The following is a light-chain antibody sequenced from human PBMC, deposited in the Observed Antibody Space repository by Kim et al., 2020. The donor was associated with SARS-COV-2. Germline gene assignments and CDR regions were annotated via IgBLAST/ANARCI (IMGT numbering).Light chain of an antibody. CDR1: QSFRSTS. J-gene: IGKJ2*01. CDR3: QQYGTSPYN. Sequence: EIVLTQSPGTLSLSPGERATLSCRASQSFRSTSLAWYQVKPGQAPRLLIYSASSRAIGIPDRFSGSGSGTDFTLTISRLEPEDFAVYYCQQYGTSPYNFGQGTKLEI. CDR2: SAS. V-gene: IGKV3-20*01.